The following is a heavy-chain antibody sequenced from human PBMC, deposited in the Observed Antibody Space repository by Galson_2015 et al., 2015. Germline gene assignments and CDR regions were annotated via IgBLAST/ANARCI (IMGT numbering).Heavy chain of an antibody. CDR2: ISYDGSNK. J-gene: IGHJ4*02. CDR3: AKNLLDYGDSGGFDY. Sequence: SLRLSCAASGFTFSSYGMNWVRQAPGKGLEWVAVISYDGSNKYYADSVKGRFTISRDNSKNTLYLQMNSLRAEDTAVYYCAKNLLDYGDSGGFDYWGQGTLVTVSS. D-gene: IGHD4-17*01. CDR1: GFTFSSYG. V-gene: IGHV3-30*18.